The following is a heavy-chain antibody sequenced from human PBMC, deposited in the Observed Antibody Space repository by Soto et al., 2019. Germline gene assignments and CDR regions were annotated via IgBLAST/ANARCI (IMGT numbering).Heavy chain of an antibody. CDR3: ARDGGDRGLDY. CDR2: IYYSGST. V-gene: IGHV4-31*03. D-gene: IGHD3-10*01. CDR1: GGSISSGGYY. Sequence: QVQLQESGPGLVKPSQTLSLTCTVSGGSISSGGYYWSWIRQHPGKGLEWIGYIYYSGSTYYNPSLKSRVTXSXXTSKNQFSLKLSSVTAADTAVYYCARDGGDRGLDYWGQGTLVTVSS. J-gene: IGHJ4*02.